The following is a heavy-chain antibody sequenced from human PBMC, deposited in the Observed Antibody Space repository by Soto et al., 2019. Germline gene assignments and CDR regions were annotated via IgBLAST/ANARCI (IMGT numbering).Heavy chain of an antibody. CDR2: IIPIFGTA. CDR3: ARDSTYCSSTSCYDDAFDI. D-gene: IGHD2-2*01. V-gene: IGHV1-69*13. CDR1: GGTFSSYA. Sequence: ASVKVSCKASGGTFSSYAISWVRQAPGQGLEWMGGIIPIFGTANYAQKFQGRVTITADESTSTAYMVLSSLRSEDTAVYYCARDSTYCSSTSCYDDAFDIWGQGTMVTVSS. J-gene: IGHJ3*02.